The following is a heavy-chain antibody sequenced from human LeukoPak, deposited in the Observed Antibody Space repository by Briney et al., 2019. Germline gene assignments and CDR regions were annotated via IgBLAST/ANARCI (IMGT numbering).Heavy chain of an antibody. D-gene: IGHD4-17*01. Sequence: GGSLRLSCVASGFIFRNYWMSWVRQAPGKGLEWVANINHDGGDKNYVDSVKGRFTISRDNAKSSLYLQMSSLRVEDTAVYYCAITGGPTVTAFDLWGQGILITVSS. J-gene: IGHJ4*02. CDR3: AITGGPTVTAFDL. V-gene: IGHV3-7*02. CDR2: INHDGGDK. CDR1: GFIFRNYW.